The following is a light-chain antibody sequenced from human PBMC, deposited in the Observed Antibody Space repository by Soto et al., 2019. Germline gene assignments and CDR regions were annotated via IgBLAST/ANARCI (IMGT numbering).Light chain of an antibody. CDR2: GAS. J-gene: IGKJ4*01. V-gene: IGKV3D-15*01. CDR1: QSVDSN. CDR3: QQYDNWPLT. Sequence: EIVMTQSPDTLSVSPGERATLSCRASQSVDSNLAWYQQKPGQAPRLLIFGASTRATGIPARFSGSGSGTDFTLTISSLQSEDFGVYFCQQYDNWPLTFGGGTKVEIK.